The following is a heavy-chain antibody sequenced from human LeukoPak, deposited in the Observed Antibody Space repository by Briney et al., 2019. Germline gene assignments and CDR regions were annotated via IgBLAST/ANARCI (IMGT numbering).Heavy chain of an antibody. V-gene: IGHV3-30-3*01. CDR2: ISYDGSNK. CDR3: ASPLTHGSYPFDY. J-gene: IGHJ4*02. D-gene: IGHD1-26*01. CDR1: GFTFSSYA. Sequence: GGSLRLSCAASGFTFSSYAVHWVRQAPGKGLEWVAVISYDGSNKYYADSVKGRFTISRDNSKNTLYLQMNSLRAEDTAVYYCASPLTHGSYPFDYWGQGTLVTVSS.